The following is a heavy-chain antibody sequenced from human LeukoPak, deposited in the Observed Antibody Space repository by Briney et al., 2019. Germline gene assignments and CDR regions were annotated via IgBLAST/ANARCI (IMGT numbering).Heavy chain of an antibody. CDR1: GFIFSSHA. CDR2: ISGSGGTT. CDR3: AKRTSMAGANFDF. J-gene: IGHJ4*02. Sequence: GGSLRLSCAASGFIFSSHAMSWVRQAPGKGLEWVSAISGSGGTTYFADSVKGRFTISRDNSKNTLYLQMNSLSPDDTAVYYCAKRTSMAGANFDFWGQGTLVTVSS. D-gene: IGHD6-19*01. V-gene: IGHV3-23*01.